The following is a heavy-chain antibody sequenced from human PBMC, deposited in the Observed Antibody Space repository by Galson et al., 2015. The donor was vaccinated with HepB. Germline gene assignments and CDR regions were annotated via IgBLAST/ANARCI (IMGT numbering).Heavy chain of an antibody. Sequence: SLRLSCAASGFTFSSYGMHWVRQAPGKGLEWVAFIRYDGSNKYYADSVKGRFTISRDNSKNTLYLQMNSLRAEDTAVYYCAKDGELLWFGELLIGAFDIWGQGTMVTVSS. V-gene: IGHV3-30*02. D-gene: IGHD3-10*01. CDR2: IRYDGSNK. J-gene: IGHJ3*02. CDR1: GFTFSSYG. CDR3: AKDGELLWFGELLIGAFDI.